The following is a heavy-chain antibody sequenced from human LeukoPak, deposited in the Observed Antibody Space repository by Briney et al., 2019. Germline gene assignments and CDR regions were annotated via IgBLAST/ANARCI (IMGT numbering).Heavy chain of an antibody. Sequence: SETLSLTCTVSGGSISTGDYHWSWIRQPPGKGLEWMGYINHRGSTYYNSSLESRVTMSLDTSRDQFSLRLSSMIAADTAVYYCARDCGGGSCYGAFEIWGQGTMVTVSS. CDR2: INHRGST. CDR1: GGSISTGDYH. CDR3: ARDCGGGSCYGAFEI. V-gene: IGHV4-30-4*01. J-gene: IGHJ3*02. D-gene: IGHD2-15*01.